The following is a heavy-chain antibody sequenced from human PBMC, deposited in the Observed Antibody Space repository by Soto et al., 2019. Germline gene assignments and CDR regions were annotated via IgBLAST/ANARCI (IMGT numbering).Heavy chain of an antibody. D-gene: IGHD3-22*01. V-gene: IGHV3-21*01. CDR3: ARDTKMLAPLIYMDH. Sequence: GGSLRLSCAASGFTFNIYSMNWVRQAPGKGLAGVSSISSRSSKIEYTDSVKGRFTNSRDNANNSLYLQMNYLSADDTAVYYRARDTKMLAPLIYMDHWGRGTLVTVSS. J-gene: IGHJ4*02. CDR2: ISSRSSKI. CDR1: GFTFNIYS.